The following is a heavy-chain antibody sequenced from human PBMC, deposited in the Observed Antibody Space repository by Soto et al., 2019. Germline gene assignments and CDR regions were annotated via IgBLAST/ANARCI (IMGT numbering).Heavy chain of an antibody. CDR1: GGSISSDDYY. V-gene: IGHV4-30-4*01. Sequence: KTSETLFLTCTVSGGSISSDDYYWSWIRQAPGRGLEWIGYIHSSGSIYYNPSLKSRATMSIDTAGNQFSLKVSSVTVADTAVYYCARDLDGLHDDTSGPFPRPGWGQGTLVTVSS. CDR3: ARDLDGLHDDTSGPFPRPG. D-gene: IGHD3-22*01. J-gene: IGHJ1*01. CDR2: IHSSGSI.